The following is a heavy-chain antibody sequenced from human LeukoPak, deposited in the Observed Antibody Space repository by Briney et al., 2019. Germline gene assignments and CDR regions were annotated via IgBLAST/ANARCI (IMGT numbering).Heavy chain of an antibody. V-gene: IGHV1-3*01. J-gene: IGHJ4*02. D-gene: IGHD2-2*01. CDR1: GYSFRDYA. Sequence: APGKVSFKAFGYSFRDYAMHLGGPAPGQRVWWMGWIDAGNGDTRYSQKFQGRVTITRDTSASTAYIELRSLRSEDTAMYYCARGSTSDWPLDHWGQETLVTISS. CDR2: IDAGNGDT. CDR3: ARGSTSDWPLDH.